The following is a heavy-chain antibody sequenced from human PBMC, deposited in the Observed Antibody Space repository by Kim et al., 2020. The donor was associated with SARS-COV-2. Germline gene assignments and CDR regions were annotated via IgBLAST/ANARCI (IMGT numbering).Heavy chain of an antibody. CDR3: ARWGGGNYEVNIAYFDL. D-gene: IGHD1-7*01. J-gene: IGHJ2*01. V-gene: IGHV3-11*03. Sequence: KGRFTISRDNAKNSLYLQMNSLRAEDTAVYYCARWGGGNYEVNIAYFDLWGRGTLVTVSS.